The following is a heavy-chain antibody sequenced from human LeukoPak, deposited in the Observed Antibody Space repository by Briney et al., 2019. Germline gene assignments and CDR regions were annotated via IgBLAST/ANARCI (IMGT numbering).Heavy chain of an antibody. J-gene: IGHJ4*02. CDR3: ARDPSSRNYFDY. CDR1: GYTFTSYY. V-gene: IGHV1-46*01. CDR2: INPSGGST. Sequence: ASVKVSCKASGYTFTSYYMHWVRQAPGQGLEWMGIINPSGGSTSYAQRFQGRVTMTRDTSTSTVYMELSSLRSEDTAVCYCARDPSSRNYFDYWGQGTLVTVSS.